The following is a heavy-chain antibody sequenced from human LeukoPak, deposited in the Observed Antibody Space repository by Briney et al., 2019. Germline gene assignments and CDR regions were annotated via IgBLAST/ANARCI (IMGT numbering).Heavy chain of an antibody. Sequence: PGGSLRLSCAASGFTVSNNYMSWVRQAPGKGLEWVSVIYSGGGTYYADSVKGRFTISRDNSKNTLFLQMNSLRVEDTAVYYCAKEYSQFESTSPFDYWGQGTLVTVSS. CDR1: GFTVSNNY. CDR3: AKEYSQFESTSPFDY. D-gene: IGHD2-21*01. J-gene: IGHJ4*02. V-gene: IGHV3-53*01. CDR2: IYSGGGT.